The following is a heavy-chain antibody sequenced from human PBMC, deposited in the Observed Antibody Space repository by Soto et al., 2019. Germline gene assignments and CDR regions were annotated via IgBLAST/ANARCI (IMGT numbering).Heavy chain of an antibody. J-gene: IGHJ6*02. CDR3: ARDYGAPGIAAAGQPGYYYGMEV. CDR1: GYTFTGYY. D-gene: IGHD6-13*01. Sequence: ASVKVSCKASGYTFTGYYMHWVRQAPGQGLEWMGWINPNSGGTNYAQKFQGWVTMTRDTSISTAYMELSRLRSDDTAVYYCARDYGAPGIAAAGQPGYYYGMEVWGQGTTVIVSS. CDR2: INPNSGGT. V-gene: IGHV1-2*04.